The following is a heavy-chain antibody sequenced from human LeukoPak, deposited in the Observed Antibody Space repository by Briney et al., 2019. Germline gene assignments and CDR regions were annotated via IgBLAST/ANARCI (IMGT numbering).Heavy chain of an antibody. Sequence: PGGSLRLSCAGSGFSFKNYAMSWVRQAPGKGLEWVSFISNGGGFKSYADSLEGRFAISRENAKNSLYLQMNSLRAEDTAVYYCATEYSDNSGYCFHWGQGTLVTVSS. CDR3: ATEYSDNSGYCFH. J-gene: IGHJ4*02. D-gene: IGHD3-22*01. CDR1: GFSFKNYA. V-gene: IGHV3-21*01. CDR2: ISNGGGFK.